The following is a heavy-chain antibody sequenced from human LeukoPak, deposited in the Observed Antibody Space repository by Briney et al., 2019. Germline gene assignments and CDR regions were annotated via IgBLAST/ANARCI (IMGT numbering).Heavy chain of an antibody. Sequence: PSETLSLTCTVSGGSISSGDYYWSWIRQPPGKGLEWIGYIYYSGGTYYNPSLKSRVTISVDTSKNQFSLKLSSVTAADTAVYYCARIRYYYDSSGYYDAFDIWGQGTMVTVSS. V-gene: IGHV4-30-4*01. J-gene: IGHJ3*02. CDR3: ARIRYYYDSSGYYDAFDI. CDR2: IYYSGGT. CDR1: GGSISSGDYY. D-gene: IGHD3-22*01.